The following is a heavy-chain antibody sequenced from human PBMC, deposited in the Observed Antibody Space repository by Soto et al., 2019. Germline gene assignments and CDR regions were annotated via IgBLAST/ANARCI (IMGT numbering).Heavy chain of an antibody. V-gene: IGHV4-39*01. CDR1: GGSVSSSDYY. Sequence: SETLSLTCTVSGGSVSSSDYYWGWIRQPPGKGLEWIGTIDYRGSTNYNPSLKSRVTVSVDTSKNQFSLKVTSVTAADTAMYYCARHTPLYASGSSRFDPWGQGAPVTVSS. D-gene: IGHD3-10*01. CDR3: ARHTPLYASGSSRFDP. CDR2: IDYRGST. J-gene: IGHJ5*02.